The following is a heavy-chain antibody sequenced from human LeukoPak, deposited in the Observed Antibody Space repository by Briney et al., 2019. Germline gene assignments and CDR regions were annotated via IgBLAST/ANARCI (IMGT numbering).Heavy chain of an antibody. CDR3: ARQTWYGDYVGDGAPFDY. Sequence: PSETLSLTCTVSGGSISSRSYSWGWIRQPPGKGLEWIGSMYYTGNTDYNPSLKSRLTMSVDTSKNQFSLKLSSVTAADTAVYYCARQTWYGDYVGDGAPFDYWGQGTLVTVSS. CDR1: GGSISSRSYS. V-gene: IGHV4-39*07. D-gene: IGHD4-17*01. J-gene: IGHJ4*02. CDR2: MYYTGNT.